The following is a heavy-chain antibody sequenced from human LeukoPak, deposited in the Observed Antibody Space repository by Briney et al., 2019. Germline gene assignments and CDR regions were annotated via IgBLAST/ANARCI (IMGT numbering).Heavy chain of an antibody. CDR3: ARGFLFGGVSPNDY. Sequence: GRSLRLSCTASGFTFSSYEMNWVRQAPGKGLEWVSYISTSGSTIYYADSVKGRFTISRDNAKNSLYLQMNSLRAEDTAVYYCARGFLFGGVSPNDYWGQGTLVTVSS. D-gene: IGHD3-16*01. J-gene: IGHJ4*02. CDR2: ISTSGSTI. CDR1: GFTFSSYE. V-gene: IGHV3-48*03.